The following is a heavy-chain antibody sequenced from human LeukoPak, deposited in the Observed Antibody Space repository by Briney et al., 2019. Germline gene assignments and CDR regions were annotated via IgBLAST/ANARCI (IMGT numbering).Heavy chain of an antibody. CDR3: AKDMWWFGELSNLDFDY. Sequence: GGSLRLSCAASGLTFSSYGMHWVRQAPGKGLEWVAVISSDGSNKYYADSVKGRFTISRDNSKNTLYLQMNSLRAEDSAVYYCAKDMWWFGELSNLDFDYWGQGTLVTVSS. D-gene: IGHD3-10*01. J-gene: IGHJ4*02. V-gene: IGHV3-30*18. CDR1: GLTFSSYG. CDR2: ISSDGSNK.